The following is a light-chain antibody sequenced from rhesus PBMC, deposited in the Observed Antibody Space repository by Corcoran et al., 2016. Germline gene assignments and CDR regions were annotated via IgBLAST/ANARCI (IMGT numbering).Light chain of an antibody. CDR1: QSVSRN. CDR3: QQYSNWPLT. Sequence: EIVMTQSPATLSLSPGERATRSCRASQSVSRNLAWSQQKPGQAPRLLIYGASSRATGIPDRVSGGGSGKEFTLTILSLEPEDFAVYYCQQYSNWPLTFGGGTKVEIK. J-gene: IGKJ4*01. V-gene: IGKV3-42*03. CDR2: GAS.